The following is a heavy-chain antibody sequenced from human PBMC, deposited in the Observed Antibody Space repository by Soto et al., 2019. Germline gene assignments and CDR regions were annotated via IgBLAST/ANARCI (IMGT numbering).Heavy chain of an antibody. CDR1: GFTFSNYW. CDR3: ARFREAYGDYEGDAFDI. V-gene: IGHV3-7*03. D-gene: IGHD4-17*01. CDR2: IKLDGSEK. J-gene: IGHJ3*02. Sequence: PGGSLRLSCAASGFTFSNYWMTWVRQAPGKGLEWVANIKLDGSEKNCVDSVRGRFTISRDNAENSLYLQINSLRSEDTAVYYCARFREAYGDYEGDAFDIWGQGTMVTVSS.